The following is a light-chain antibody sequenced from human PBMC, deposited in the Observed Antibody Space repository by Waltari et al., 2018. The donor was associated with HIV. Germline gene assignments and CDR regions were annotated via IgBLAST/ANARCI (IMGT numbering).Light chain of an antibody. CDR3: QAWDNTVV. CDR1: KLGKKF. V-gene: IGLV3-1*01. J-gene: IGLJ2*01. Sequence: SYGLTQPPSVSVSPGQTVTISCSGDKLGKKFVSWYLQKAGQSPVLVIYQDTQRPSGIPDRFSASNSGGTANLTISGTQAADEGDYFCQAWDNTVVFGGGTKLTVL. CDR2: QDT.